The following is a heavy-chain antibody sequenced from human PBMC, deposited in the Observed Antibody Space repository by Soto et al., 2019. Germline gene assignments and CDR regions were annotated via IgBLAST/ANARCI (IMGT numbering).Heavy chain of an antibody. CDR2: VYHSGST. Sequence: PSETLSPTCIVSGGSMRNYYWNWIRQPPGRGLEWIGYVYHSGSTNYNPSLKSRVSTSVDVSRNHFSLTLHSVTAADTAVYFCTSSYSTSSSPDYWGQGTLVTVSS. J-gene: IGHJ4*02. D-gene: IGHD6-6*01. CDR3: TSSYSTSSSPDY. V-gene: IGHV4-59*01. CDR1: GGSMRNYY.